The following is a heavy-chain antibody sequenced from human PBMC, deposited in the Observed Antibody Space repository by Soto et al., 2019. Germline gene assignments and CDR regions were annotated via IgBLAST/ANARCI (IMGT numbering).Heavy chain of an antibody. CDR1: GYPFSDNQ. D-gene: IGHD1-26*01. CDR2: INPKSDDT. Sequence: ASVKVSCKASGYPFSDNQIHWLRRAPGQGLEWMGRINPKSDDTNYAQKFQGRVTMTRDTSIDTAYLELTGLTSDDTATYYCARGSPRMGALPTYWGQGTLVTVSS. CDR3: ARGSPRMGALPTY. J-gene: IGHJ4*02. V-gene: IGHV1-2*02.